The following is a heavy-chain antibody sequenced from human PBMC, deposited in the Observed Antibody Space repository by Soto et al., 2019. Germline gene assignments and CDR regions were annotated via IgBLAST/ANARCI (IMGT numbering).Heavy chain of an antibody. CDR2: ISGSGRTI. Sequence: PGGSLRLSCAASGLDFSSEVMGWVRQSPGKGLEWVSSISGSGRTIYHADSMRGRFAISRDKSKNSLYLQLNNLRVDDTAVYYCAKVGHSYYYGMDVWGQGTTVTVSS. CDR3: AKVGHSYYYGMDV. J-gene: IGHJ6*02. CDR1: GLDFSSEV. V-gene: IGHV3-23*01. D-gene: IGHD1-26*01.